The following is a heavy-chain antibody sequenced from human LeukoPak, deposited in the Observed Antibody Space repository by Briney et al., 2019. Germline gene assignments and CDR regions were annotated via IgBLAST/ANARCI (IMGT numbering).Heavy chain of an antibody. D-gene: IGHD3-22*01. Sequence: GGSLRLSCAASGFTFSSYAMSWVRQAPGKGLEWVSAISGSGGSTYYADSVKGRFTISRDNSKNTLFLQVNSLRAEDTTVYYCAKDALWGYYDSSGSIYFDCWGQGTLVTVSS. CDR2: ISGSGGST. CDR3: AKDALWGYYDSSGSIYFDC. V-gene: IGHV3-23*01. J-gene: IGHJ4*02. CDR1: GFTFSSYA.